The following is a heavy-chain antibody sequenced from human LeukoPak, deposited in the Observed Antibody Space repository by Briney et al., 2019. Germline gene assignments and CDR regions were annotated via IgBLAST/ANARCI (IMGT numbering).Heavy chain of an antibody. Sequence: SETLSLTCTVSGGSISSNGDYWGWIRQPPGKGLEWVGSIYYSGSTNYNPSLKSRLSMSLDTSKNQFSLKLSSVTAADTAVFYCACHSRGWRNVFDFWGQGTLVTVSS. CDR2: IYYSGST. D-gene: IGHD6-19*01. J-gene: IGHJ4*02. V-gene: IGHV4-39*07. CDR3: ACHSRGWRNVFDF. CDR1: GGSISSNGDY.